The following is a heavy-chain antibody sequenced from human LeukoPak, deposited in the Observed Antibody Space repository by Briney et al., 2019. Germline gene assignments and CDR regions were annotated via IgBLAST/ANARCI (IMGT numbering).Heavy chain of an antibody. CDR3: AKDEQQLGLFDY. CDR2: IRYDGGNK. V-gene: IGHV3-30*02. CDR1: GFTFSGCV. J-gene: IGHJ4*02. D-gene: IGHD6-13*01. Sequence: GGSLRLSCAASGFTFSGCVMHWVRQTPGKGLEWVAFIRYDGGNKYYADSVKGRFTISRDNSRNTLYLQMNSLRAEDTAVYYCAKDEQQLGLFDYWGQGTLVTVSS.